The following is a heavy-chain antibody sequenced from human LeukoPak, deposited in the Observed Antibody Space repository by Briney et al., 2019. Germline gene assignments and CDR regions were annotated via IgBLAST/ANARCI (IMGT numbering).Heavy chain of an antibody. D-gene: IGHD3-22*01. Sequence: GRSLRLSCAASGFTFSTYGMHWVRQAPGKGLEWVSSISGSTSYIYYADSVKGRFTISRDNAKNSLYLQMNSLRAEDTAVYYCAREPRTMIIPERYFDYWGQGTLVTVSS. CDR1: GFTFSTYG. CDR2: ISGSTSYI. J-gene: IGHJ4*02. V-gene: IGHV3-21*01. CDR3: AREPRTMIIPERYFDY.